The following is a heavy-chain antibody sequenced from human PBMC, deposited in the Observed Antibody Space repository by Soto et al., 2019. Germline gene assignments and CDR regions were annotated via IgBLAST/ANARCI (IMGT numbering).Heavy chain of an antibody. CDR3: ARSDWFDP. V-gene: IGHV3-74*01. CDR2: IKSDGSST. Sequence: GGSLRLSCAASGFTFSTYWMHWVRQAPGKGLVRVSRIKSDGSSTSYADSVKGRFTISRDNAKNTLYLQMDSLRVEDTAVYYCARSDWFDPWGQGTLVTVSS. CDR1: GFTFSTYW. J-gene: IGHJ5*02.